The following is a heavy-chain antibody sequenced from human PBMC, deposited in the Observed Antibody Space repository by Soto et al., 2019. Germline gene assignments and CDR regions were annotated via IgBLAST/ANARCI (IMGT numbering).Heavy chain of an antibody. J-gene: IGHJ4*02. Sequence: PGGSLRLSCAVSGFTFTRYSMNWVRQAPGKGLEWVSSISSTTNYIYYGDSMKGRFTISRDNAKNSLYLEMNSLRAEDTAVYYFARETEDLTSTIHYWRPATLVTVST. CDR2: ISSTTNYI. CDR1: GFTFTRYS. CDR3: ARETEDLTSTIHY. V-gene: IGHV3-21*06.